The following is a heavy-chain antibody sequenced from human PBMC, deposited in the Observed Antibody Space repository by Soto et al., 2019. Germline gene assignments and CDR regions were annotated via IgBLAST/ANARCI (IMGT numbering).Heavy chain of an antibody. V-gene: IGHV4-61*05. J-gene: IGHJ6*03. CDR2: IYYSGST. D-gene: IGHD4-4*01. CDR1: GGSISSSSYY. CDR3: ARADFYSNYYMDV. Sequence: SETLSLTCTVSGGSISSSSYYWGWIRQPPGKGLEWIGYIYYSGSTNYNPSLKSRVTISVDTSKNQFSLKLSSVTAADTAVYYCARADFYSNYYMDVWGKGTTVTVSS.